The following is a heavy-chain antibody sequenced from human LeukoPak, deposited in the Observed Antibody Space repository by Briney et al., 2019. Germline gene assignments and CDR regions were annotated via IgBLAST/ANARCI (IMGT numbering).Heavy chain of an antibody. CDR3: ARDPVVTEGWFDP. V-gene: IGHV4-39*07. CDR1: GGSISSYY. CDR2: IYYSGST. D-gene: IGHD4-23*01. J-gene: IGHJ5*02. Sequence: SETLSLTCTVSGGSISSYYWSWIRQPPGKGLEWIGSIYYSGSTYYNPSLKSRVTVSVDTSKNQFSLKLSSVTAADTAVYYCARDPVVTEGWFDPWGQGTLVTVSS.